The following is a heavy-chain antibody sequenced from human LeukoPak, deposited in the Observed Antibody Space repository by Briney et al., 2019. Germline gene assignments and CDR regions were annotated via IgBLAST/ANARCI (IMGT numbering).Heavy chain of an antibody. CDR1: GFIFNNYA. CDR2: ISWNSGSI. D-gene: IGHD3-16*01. CDR3: ARGGGLDV. V-gene: IGHV3-9*01. J-gene: IGHJ6*02. Sequence: GRSLRLSCAGSGFIFNNYAMHWVRQPPGKGLEWVSGISWNSGSIDYVDSVKGRFTISRDNAKNSLYLQMSNLRAEDTAVYFCARGGGLDVWGQGATVTVSS.